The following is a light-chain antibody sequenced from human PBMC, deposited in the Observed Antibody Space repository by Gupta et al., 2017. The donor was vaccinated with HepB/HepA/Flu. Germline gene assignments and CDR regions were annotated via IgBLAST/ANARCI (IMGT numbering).Light chain of an antibody. J-gene: IGKJ1*01. CDR3: QHDDDSLWT. V-gene: IGKV3-20*01. CDR2: GAS. CDR1: QSISWNY. Sequence: IVLTQSPGTLSLSPGERATLSCRASQSISWNYLAWYQQRVGQAPRLLIYGASKRATGIPERFSGSGSGTHFTLTISRLEPEDFAVYHCQHDDDSLWTFGQGTKVEVK.